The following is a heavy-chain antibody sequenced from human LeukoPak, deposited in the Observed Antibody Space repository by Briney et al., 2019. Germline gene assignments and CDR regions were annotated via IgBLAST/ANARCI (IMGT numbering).Heavy chain of an antibody. CDR1: GFTFSTDT. Sequence: GGALRLSCAASGFTFSTDTMSWVRQTPGKGLESVWSISSGSDFIYHADSVKGRFTICRDNAKHSLYLQMNRLRAEDSAVYYCARGREDGYNYRYFDYWGQGTLVTVSS. V-gene: IGHV3-21*01. D-gene: IGHD5-24*01. CDR3: ARGREDGYNYRYFDY. J-gene: IGHJ4*02. CDR2: ISSGSDFI.